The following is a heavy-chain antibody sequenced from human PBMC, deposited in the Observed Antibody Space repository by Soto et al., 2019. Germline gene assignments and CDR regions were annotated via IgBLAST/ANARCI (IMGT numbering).Heavy chain of an antibody. CDR2: ISSSSSKV. Sequence: GGSLRLSCAVSGFTFSSYGMIWVRQAPGKGLEWVSYISSSSSKVYYADSVKGRFTISRDNAKNSLYLQMNSLRAEDTAVYYCARDRDSSGNYLDYLDYWGQGTLVTVSS. CDR3: ARDRDSSGNYLDYLDY. V-gene: IGHV3-48*01. D-gene: IGHD3-22*01. CDR1: GFTFSSYG. J-gene: IGHJ4*02.